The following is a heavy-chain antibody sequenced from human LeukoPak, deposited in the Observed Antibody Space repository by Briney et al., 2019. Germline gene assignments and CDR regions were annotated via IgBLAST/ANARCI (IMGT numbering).Heavy chain of an antibody. CDR1: GGSISSYY. CDR3: ARVGIAPRYYYYYYMDV. CDR2: IYYSGST. J-gene: IGHJ6*03. V-gene: IGHV4-59*01. D-gene: IGHD6-13*01. Sequence: SETLSLTCTVSGGSISSYYWSWIRQPPGKGLEWIGYIYYSGSTNYNPSLKSRVTISADTSKNQFSLKLSSVTAADTAVYYCARVGIAPRYYYYYYMDVWGKGTTVTVSS.